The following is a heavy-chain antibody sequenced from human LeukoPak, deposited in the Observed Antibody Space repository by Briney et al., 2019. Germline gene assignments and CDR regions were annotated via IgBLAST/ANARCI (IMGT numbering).Heavy chain of an antibody. CDR3: ARVPDSSAWTFDP. CDR1: GGTFSSYA. V-gene: IGHV1-69*05. CDR2: IIPIFGTA. D-gene: IGHD3-22*01. Sequence: SVKVSCKASGGTFSSYAISWVRQAPGQGLEWMGRIIPIFGTANYAQKFQGRVTITTDGSTSTAYMELSSLRSEDTAVYYCARVPDSSAWTFDPWGQGTLVTVSS. J-gene: IGHJ5*02.